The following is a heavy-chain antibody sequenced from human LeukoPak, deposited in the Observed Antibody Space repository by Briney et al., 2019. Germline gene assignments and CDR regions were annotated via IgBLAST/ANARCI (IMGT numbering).Heavy chain of an antibody. V-gene: IGHV3-30-3*01. D-gene: IGHD2-15*01. Sequence: GGSLRLSCAASGFTFSSYAMHWVRQAPGKGLEWVAVISYDGSNKYYADSVKGRFTISRDNSKNTLYLQMNSLRAEDTAVYYCARDRGAVEGAGGSTFDYWGQGTLVTVSS. CDR3: ARDRGAVEGAGGSTFDY. J-gene: IGHJ4*02. CDR1: GFTFSSYA. CDR2: ISYDGSNK.